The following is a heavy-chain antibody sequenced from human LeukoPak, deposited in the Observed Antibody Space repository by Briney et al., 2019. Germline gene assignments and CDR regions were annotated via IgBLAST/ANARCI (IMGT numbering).Heavy chain of an antibody. J-gene: IGHJ3*02. CDR3: ARDLFMTAYSSGWYSPVEI. D-gene: IGHD6-19*01. Sequence: GASVKVSCKASGYTFTGYHIHWVRQAPGQGLEWMGRINPDSGGTNYAQNFQGRVTMTRDTSISTAYMELSSLRSDDTAMYYCARDLFMTAYSSGWYSPVEIWGQGTMVTVSS. CDR1: GYTFTGYH. CDR2: INPDSGGT. V-gene: IGHV1-2*06.